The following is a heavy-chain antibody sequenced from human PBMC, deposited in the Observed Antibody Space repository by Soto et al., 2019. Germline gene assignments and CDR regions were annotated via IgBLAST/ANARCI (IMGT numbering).Heavy chain of an antibody. V-gene: IGHV3-30-3*01. D-gene: IGHD3-9*01. J-gene: IGHJ4*02. Sequence: AGGSLRLSCAASGFTFSSYAMHWVRQAPGKGLEWVAVISYDGSNKYYADSVKGRFTISRDNSKNTLYLQMNSRRAEDTAVYYCADWFQHGYWGQGTLVTVSS. CDR1: GFTFSSYA. CDR2: ISYDGSNK. CDR3: ADWFQHGY.